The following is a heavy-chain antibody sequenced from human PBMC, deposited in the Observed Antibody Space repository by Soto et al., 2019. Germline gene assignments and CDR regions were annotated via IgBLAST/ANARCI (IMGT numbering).Heavy chain of an antibody. J-gene: IGHJ6*02. CDR2: ISYDGSNK. Sequence: GESLKISCAASGFTFSSYGMHWVRQAPGKGLEWVAVISYDGSNKYYADSVKGRFTISRDNSKNTLYLQMNSLRAEDTAVYYCAKETSRATVTGRYYYYGMDVWGQGTTVTVSS. CDR1: GFTFSSYG. V-gene: IGHV3-30*18. CDR3: AKETSRATVTGRYYYYGMDV. D-gene: IGHD4-4*01.